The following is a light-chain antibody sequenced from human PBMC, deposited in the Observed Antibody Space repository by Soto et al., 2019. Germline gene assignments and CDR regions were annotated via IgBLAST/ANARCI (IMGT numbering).Light chain of an antibody. V-gene: IGKV3-11*01. CDR1: QSVTSY. CDR2: DAS. J-gene: IGKJ3*01. CDR3: QQRSNWIT. Sequence: EIVLTQSPATLSLSPGERATLSCRASQSVTSYLAWFQQKPGQAPRLLIYDASNRASGIPARFNGSGSGTDFTLTISSLEPEDFAVYYCQQRSNWITFGPGTKVDIK.